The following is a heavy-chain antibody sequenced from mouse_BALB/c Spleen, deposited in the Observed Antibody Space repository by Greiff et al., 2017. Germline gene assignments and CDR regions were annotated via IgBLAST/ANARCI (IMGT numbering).Heavy chain of an antibody. Sequence: DVKLQESGPELVKPGASVKISCKTSGYTFTEYTMHWVKQSHGKSLEWIGGINPNNGGTSYNQKFKGKATLTVDKSSSTAYMELRSLTSEDSAVYYCAITTVVAPPEFAYWGQGTLVTVSA. CDR2: INPNNGGT. V-gene: IGHV1-18*01. CDR1: GYTFTEYT. CDR3: AITTVVAPPEFAY. J-gene: IGHJ3*01. D-gene: IGHD1-1*01.